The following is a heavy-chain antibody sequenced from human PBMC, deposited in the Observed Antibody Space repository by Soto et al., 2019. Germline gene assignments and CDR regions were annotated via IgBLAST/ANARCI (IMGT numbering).Heavy chain of an antibody. V-gene: IGHV3-74*03. CDR2: IDRDGRST. D-gene: IGHD3-22*01. CDR1: GFTFSSYW. CDR3: VRDYDSSGFYSGH. Sequence: GGSLRLSCAASGFTFSSYWMHWVRQSPGKGLVWVSQIDRDGRSTTYADTVKGRFTVSRDNAKNKLFLQMNSLRAEDTAVYYCVRDYDSSGFYSGHWGQGTLVTVSS. J-gene: IGHJ4*02.